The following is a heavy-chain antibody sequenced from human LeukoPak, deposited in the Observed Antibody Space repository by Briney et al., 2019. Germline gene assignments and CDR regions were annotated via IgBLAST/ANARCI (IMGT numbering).Heavy chain of an antibody. CDR3: AKDSTVAATYYFDY. J-gene: IGHJ4*02. D-gene: IGHD2-15*01. Sequence: GGSLRLSCAASGFTFSSYATSWVRQAPGKGLEWVSAISGSGGSTYYADSVKGQFTISRDNSKNTLYLQMNSLRAEDTAVYYCAKDSTVAATYYFDYWGQGTLVTVSS. V-gene: IGHV3-23*01. CDR1: GFTFSSYA. CDR2: ISGSGGST.